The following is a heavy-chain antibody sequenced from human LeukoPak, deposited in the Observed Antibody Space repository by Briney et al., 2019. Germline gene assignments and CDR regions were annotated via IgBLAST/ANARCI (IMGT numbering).Heavy chain of an antibody. CDR1: GFPFSSSA. Sequence: GGSLRLSCAASGFPFSSSAMTWVRQAPGKGLEWVSGISKRGYDTNYADSAKGRFTISRDNSKNTLFLQMNSLRAEDTAVYYCVKDRNPSCYLCGGFDPWGQGTLVTVSS. CDR3: VKDRNPSCYLCGGFDP. D-gene: IGHD2-2*01. J-gene: IGHJ5*02. V-gene: IGHV3-23*01. CDR2: ISKRGYDT.